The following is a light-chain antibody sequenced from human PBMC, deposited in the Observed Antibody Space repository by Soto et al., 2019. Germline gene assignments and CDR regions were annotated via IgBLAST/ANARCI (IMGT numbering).Light chain of an antibody. V-gene: IGKV2-30*01. Sequence: DVVMTQSPLSLPVTLGQPATISCRSSQGLVYSDGNTYLSWFQQRPGQSPRRLISKISIRDSGVPDRFSGSGSGTEFTLKISRVEAEDVGVYYCLQGTRWPWTFGQGNRVEIK. CDR2: KIS. CDR1: QGLVYSDGNTY. J-gene: IGKJ1*01. CDR3: LQGTRWPWT.